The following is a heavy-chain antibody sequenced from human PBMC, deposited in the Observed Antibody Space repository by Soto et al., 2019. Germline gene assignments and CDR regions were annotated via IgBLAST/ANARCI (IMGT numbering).Heavy chain of an antibody. CDR1: GGSISSSSYY. J-gene: IGHJ4*02. CDR2: IYYSGST. CDR3: ARQSRPLYYFDY. Sequence: SETLSLTCTVSGGSISSSSYYWGWIRQPPGKGLEWIGSIYYSGSTYYNPSLKSRVTISVDTSKNQFSLKLSSVTAADTAVYYCARQSRPLYYFDYWGQGTLVTVS. V-gene: IGHV4-39*01.